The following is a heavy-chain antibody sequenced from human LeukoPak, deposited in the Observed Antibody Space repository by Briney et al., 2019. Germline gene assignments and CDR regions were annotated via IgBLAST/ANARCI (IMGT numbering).Heavy chain of an antibody. CDR1: GFTFSSYS. J-gene: IGHJ4*02. D-gene: IGHD6-19*01. CDR3: AKDARRSGSGWSYFDY. V-gene: IGHV3-21*04. CDR2: ISSGSSYI. Sequence: PGGSLRLSCAASGFTFSSYSMNWVRQAPGKGLEWVSSISSGSSYIFYADSMKGRFTISRDDAKNSLYLQMNSLRAEDTAVYYCAKDARRSGSGWSYFDYWGQGTLVTVSS.